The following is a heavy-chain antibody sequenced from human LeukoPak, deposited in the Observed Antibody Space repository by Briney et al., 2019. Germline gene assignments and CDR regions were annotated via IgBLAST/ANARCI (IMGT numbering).Heavy chain of an antibody. CDR1: GYTLTELS. J-gene: IGHJ6*02. CDR2: FDPEDGET. D-gene: IGHD1/OR15-1a*01. V-gene: IGHV1-24*01. CDR3: ATGPPFLSGENNNYYYGMDV. Sequence: EASVKVSCKVSGYTLTELSMHWVRQAPGKGLEWMGGFDPEDGETIYAQKFQGRVTMTEDTSTDTAYMELSGLRSEDTAVYYCATGPPFLSGENNNYYYGMDVWGQGTTVTVSS.